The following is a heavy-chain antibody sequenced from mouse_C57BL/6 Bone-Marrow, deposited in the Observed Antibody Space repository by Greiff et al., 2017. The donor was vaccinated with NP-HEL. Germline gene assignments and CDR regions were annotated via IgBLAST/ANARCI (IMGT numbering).Heavy chain of an antibody. J-gene: IGHJ4*01. D-gene: IGHD1-1*01. V-gene: IGHV7-1*01. CDR1: GFTFSDFY. CDR3: ARESSSYYAMDY. CDR2: SRNKANDYTT. Sequence: EVQGVESGGGLVQSGRSLRLSCATSGFTFSDFYMEWVRQAPGKGLEWIAASRNKANDYTTEYSASVKGRFIVSRDTSQSILYLQMNALRAEDTAIYYCARESSSYYAMDYWGQGTSVTVSS.